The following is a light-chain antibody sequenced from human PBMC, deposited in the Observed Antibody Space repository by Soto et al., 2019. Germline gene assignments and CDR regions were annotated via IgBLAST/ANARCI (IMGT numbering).Light chain of an antibody. CDR3: SSYTTRNTLV. Sequence: QSVLTQPASVSGSPGQSVTISCTGTSSDVGGYNYVSWYQQHPGRAPKVIISDVRNRPSGVSDRFFGSKSGNTASLTISGLKAEDEAGYYCSSYTTRNTLVFGGGTKLTVL. CDR2: DVR. V-gene: IGLV2-14*03. CDR1: SSDVGGYNY. J-gene: IGLJ2*01.